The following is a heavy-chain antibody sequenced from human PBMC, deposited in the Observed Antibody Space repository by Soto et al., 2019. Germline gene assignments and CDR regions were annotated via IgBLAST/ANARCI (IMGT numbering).Heavy chain of an antibody. D-gene: IGHD3-22*01. CDR3: AAVSIFSRITMIVP. V-gene: IGHV1-58*01. CDR2: IVVGSGNT. J-gene: IGHJ5*02. CDR1: GFTFTSSA. Sequence: GASVKVSCKASGFTFTSSAVQWVRQARGQRLEWIGWIVVGSGNTNYAQKFQERVTITRDMSTSTAYMELSSLRSEDTAVYYCAAVSIFSRITMIVPGGQGTLVTVPS.